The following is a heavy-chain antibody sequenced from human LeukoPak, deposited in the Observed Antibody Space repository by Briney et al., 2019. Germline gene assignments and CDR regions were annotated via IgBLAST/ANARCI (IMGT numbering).Heavy chain of an antibody. CDR1: GFTFSSYA. J-gene: IGHJ4*02. Sequence: SGGTLRLSCAASGFTFSSYAMGWVRQAPGKGLEWVSSIGGSGGGTYYADSVKGRFTISRDNSKNTLYLQMNSLRAEDTAVYYCAKPQSHIVVVVAAITPEYWGQGTLVTVSS. CDR2: IGGSGGGT. D-gene: IGHD2-15*01. V-gene: IGHV3-23*01. CDR3: AKPQSHIVVVVAAITPEY.